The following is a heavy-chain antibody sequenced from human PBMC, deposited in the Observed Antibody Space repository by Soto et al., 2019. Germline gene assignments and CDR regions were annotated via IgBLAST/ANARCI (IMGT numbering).Heavy chain of an antibody. CDR3: AREKGYCSSISCYGRDAFDI. D-gene: IGHD2-2*01. CDR2: IAYDGNNK. Sequence: WGSLRLPWSASGFTFTSYGLHWVRQAPGKGLEWVAVIAYDGNNKYYADYVKGRFTISRYNSKNTLYLQMNCLRVEDTAVYYCAREKGYCSSISCYGRDAFDIWCQRTMDTVSS. J-gene: IGHJ3*02. V-gene: IGHV3-30*03. CDR1: GFTFTSYG.